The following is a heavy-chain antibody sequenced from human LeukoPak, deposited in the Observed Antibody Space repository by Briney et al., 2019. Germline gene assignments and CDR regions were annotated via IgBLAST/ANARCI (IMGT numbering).Heavy chain of an antibody. CDR3: ARVPLPYCTNGVCYTDY. J-gene: IGHJ4*02. D-gene: IGHD2-8*01. V-gene: IGHV3-21*01. CDR1: GFTFSSYS. CDR2: ISSSSSYI. Sequence: GGSLRLSCAASGFTFSSYSMNWVRQAPGKGLEWVSSISSSSSYIYYADSVKGRFTISRDNAKNSLYLQMNSLRAEDTAVYYCARVPLPYCTNGVCYTDYWGQGTLVTVSS.